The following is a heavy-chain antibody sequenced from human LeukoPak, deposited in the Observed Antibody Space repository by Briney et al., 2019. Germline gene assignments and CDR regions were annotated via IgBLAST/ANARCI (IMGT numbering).Heavy chain of an antibody. D-gene: IGHD3-10*01. J-gene: IGHJ3*02. CDR2: TSYGGSNK. V-gene: IGHV3-30*18. Sequence: GGSLRLSCAASGFTFSSYGMHWVRQAPGKGLEWVAVTSYGGSNKYYADSVKGRFTISRDNSKNTLYLQMNSLRTEDTAVYYCAKHLVRGVIHDAFDIWGQGTMVTVSS. CDR1: GFTFSSYG. CDR3: AKHLVRGVIHDAFDI.